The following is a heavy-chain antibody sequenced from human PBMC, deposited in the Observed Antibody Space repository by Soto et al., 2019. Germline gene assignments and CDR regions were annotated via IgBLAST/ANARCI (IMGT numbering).Heavy chain of an antibody. CDR2: INPNSGGT. J-gene: IGHJ4*02. V-gene: IGHV1-2*04. Sequence: ASVKVSCKASGYTFTGYYMHWVRQAPGQGLEWMGWINPNSGGTNYAQKFQGWVTMTRDTSISTAYMELSRLRSDDTAVYYCTREGGQLWLPYYFDYWGQGTLVTVSS. CDR1: GYTFTGYY. CDR3: TREGGQLWLPYYFDY. D-gene: IGHD5-18*01.